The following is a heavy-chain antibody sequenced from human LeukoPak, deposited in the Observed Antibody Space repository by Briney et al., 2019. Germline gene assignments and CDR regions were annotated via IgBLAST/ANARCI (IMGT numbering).Heavy chain of an antibody. Sequence: GGSLRLSCAASGFTFTKYWMTWVRQAPGKGLEWVGNIKQDGSDKNYMDSVKGRFTISRDNSKNTVYLQMNSLRAEDTAVYYCAREGGGDYGDYLRYWGQGTLVTVSS. V-gene: IGHV3-7*03. D-gene: IGHD4-17*01. CDR2: IKQDGSDK. CDR3: AREGGGDYGDYLRY. J-gene: IGHJ4*02. CDR1: GFTFTKYW.